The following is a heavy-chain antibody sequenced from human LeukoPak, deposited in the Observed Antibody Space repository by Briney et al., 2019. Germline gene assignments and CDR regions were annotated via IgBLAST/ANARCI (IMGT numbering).Heavy chain of an antibody. V-gene: IGHV3-7*01. CDR2: IKQDGSEK. Sequence: GGSLRLSCAASGFTFSSYWMSWVRQAPGKGLEWVANIKQDGSEKYYVDSLKGRFTVSRDNVKSSLYLQMSSLTAEDTAVYYCARDRCSNSDCPFDYWGQGTLVTVSS. J-gene: IGHJ4*02. D-gene: IGHD2-21*02. CDR3: ARDRCSNSDCPFDY. CDR1: GFTFSSYW.